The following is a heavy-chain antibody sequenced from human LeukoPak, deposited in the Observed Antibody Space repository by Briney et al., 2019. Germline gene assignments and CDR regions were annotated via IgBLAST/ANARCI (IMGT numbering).Heavy chain of an antibody. D-gene: IGHD3-10*01. CDR2: IIPIFGTA. CDR3: SYYGSGSYYLYYYYYGMDV. CDR1: GGTFISYA. V-gene: IGHV1-69*13. Sequence: ASVKVSCKASGGTFISYAISWVRQATGQGLEWMGGIIPIFGTANYAQKFQGRVTITADESTSTAYMELSSLRSEDTAVYYCSYYGSGSYYLYYYYYGMDVWGQGTTVTVSS. J-gene: IGHJ6*02.